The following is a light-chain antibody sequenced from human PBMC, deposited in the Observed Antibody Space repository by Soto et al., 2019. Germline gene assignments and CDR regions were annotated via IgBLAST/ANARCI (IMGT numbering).Light chain of an antibody. V-gene: IGLV4-69*01. Sequence: QSVLTQSPSASASLGASVKLTCTLSSGHSSYAIAWHQQQPEKGPRYLMKLNSDGSHRKGDGIPDRFSGSSSGAERYLTISSLQSGDEADYYCQTWGTGIHVFGTGTKLTVL. CDR1: SGHSSYA. CDR3: QTWGTGIHV. CDR2: LNSDGSH. J-gene: IGLJ1*01.